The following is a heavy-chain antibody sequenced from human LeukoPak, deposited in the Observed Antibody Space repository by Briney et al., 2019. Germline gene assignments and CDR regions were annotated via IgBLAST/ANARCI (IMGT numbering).Heavy chain of an antibody. CDR2: ISGRGGST. Sequence: GGSLRLSCAASGFTFSSYAMSSVRQARGKGLEWVSAISGRGGSTYYADSVKGRFTISRDNSKNTLYLQMNSLRAEETAVYCCAKDLAYYYDSSGSPFDYWGQGTLVTVSS. D-gene: IGHD3-22*01. CDR1: GFTFSSYA. V-gene: IGHV3-23*01. J-gene: IGHJ4*02. CDR3: AKDLAYYYDSSGSPFDY.